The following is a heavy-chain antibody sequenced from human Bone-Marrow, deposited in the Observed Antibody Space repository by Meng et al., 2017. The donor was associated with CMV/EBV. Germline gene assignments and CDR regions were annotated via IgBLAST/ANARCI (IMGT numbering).Heavy chain of an antibody. D-gene: IGHD3-22*01. CDR3: ARVGITMIAGDY. J-gene: IGHJ4*02. V-gene: IGHV1-2*02. Sequence: QGQRVQAGAEVKKPGASVKASCKASGYSFTGYYMHWVRQAPGQGLEWMGWINPNSGGTNYAQKFQGRVTMTRDTSISTAYMELSRLRSDDTAVYYCARVGITMIAGDYWGQGTLVTVSS. CDR1: GYSFTGYY. CDR2: INPNSGGT.